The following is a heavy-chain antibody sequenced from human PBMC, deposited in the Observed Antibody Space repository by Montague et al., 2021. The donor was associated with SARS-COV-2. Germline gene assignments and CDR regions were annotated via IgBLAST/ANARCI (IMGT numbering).Heavy chain of an antibody. CDR2: IHHTGIT. D-gene: IGHD6-13*01. CDR3: ASHPVFQQLYS. CDR1: GASVSSINW. J-gene: IGHJ4*02. V-gene: IGHV4-4*02. Sequence: SETLSLTCAVSGASVSSINWWSWVRQPPGRGLEWIAEIHHTGITNSNPSLRSRVSISSDSSKNQLSLTLISVTAADTAIYYCASHPVFQQLYSWGQGTLVSVSS.